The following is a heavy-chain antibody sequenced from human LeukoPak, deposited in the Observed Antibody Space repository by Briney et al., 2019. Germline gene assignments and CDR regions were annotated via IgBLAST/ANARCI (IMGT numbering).Heavy chain of an antibody. V-gene: IGHV7-4-1*02. J-gene: IGHJ5*02. Sequence: ASVKVSCKASGYTFTSYAINWVRQAPGQGLEWMGWINTDTGNSTFAQDFTGRFVFSLETSVSTAYLHIKNLKAEDTAVYYCARARIIALRGITNMGFDPWGQGTLVTVSS. D-gene: IGHD3-10*01. CDR1: GYTFTSYA. CDR3: ARARIIALRGITNMGFDP. CDR2: INTDTGNS.